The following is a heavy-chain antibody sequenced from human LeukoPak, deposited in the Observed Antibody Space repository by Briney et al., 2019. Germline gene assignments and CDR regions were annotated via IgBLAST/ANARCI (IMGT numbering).Heavy chain of an antibody. J-gene: IGHJ3*02. CDR2: IYHSGST. CDR3: AGDYYDSSGYYASVAFDI. V-gene: IGHV4-30-2*01. Sequence: SQTLSLTCTVSGGSISSGGYYWSWIRQPPGKGLEWIGYIYHSGSTYYNPSLKSRVTISVDRSKNQFSLKLSSVTAADTAVYYCAGDYYDSSGYYASVAFDIWGQGTMVTVSS. CDR1: GGSISSGGYY. D-gene: IGHD3-22*01.